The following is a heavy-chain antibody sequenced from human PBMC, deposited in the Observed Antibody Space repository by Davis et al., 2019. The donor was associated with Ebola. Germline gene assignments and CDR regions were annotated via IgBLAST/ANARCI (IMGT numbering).Heavy chain of an antibody. CDR2: IIPILGIA. J-gene: IGHJ5*02. CDR3: ARVAHP. D-gene: IGHD5-12*01. V-gene: IGHV1-69*04. CDR1: GDTFSNYG. Sequence: SVKVSCKASGDTFSNYGINWVRQAPGQGLEWMGRIIPILGIANYAQKFQGRVTITADKSTSTAYMELSSLRSEDTAVSYCARVAHPWGQGTLVTVSS.